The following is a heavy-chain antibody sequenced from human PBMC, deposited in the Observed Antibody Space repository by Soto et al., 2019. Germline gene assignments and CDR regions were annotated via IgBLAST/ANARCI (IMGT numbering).Heavy chain of an antibody. CDR1: GFTFSSYA. D-gene: IGHD3-10*01. Sequence: QVQLVESGGGVVQPGRSLRLSCAASGFTFSSYAMHWVRQAPGKGLEWVAVISYDGSNKYYADSVKGRFTISRDNSKNTLYLQMNSLRAEDTAVYYCARDTFTMVRGVAPDYLGQGTLVTVSS. CDR2: ISYDGSNK. J-gene: IGHJ4*02. CDR3: ARDTFTMVRGVAPDY. V-gene: IGHV3-30-3*01.